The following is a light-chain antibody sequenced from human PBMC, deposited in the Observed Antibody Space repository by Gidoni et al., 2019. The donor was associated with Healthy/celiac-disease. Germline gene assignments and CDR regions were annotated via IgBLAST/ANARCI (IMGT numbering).Light chain of an antibody. V-gene: IGKV1-39*01. CDR3: QQSYSTSWT. CDR1: QSISSY. CDR2: AAS. J-gene: IGKJ1*01. Sequence: DLPMTQSPSSLSASVGDRVTITCRASQSISSYLNWYQQKPGKAPKLLIYAASSLQSGVPSRFSGSGSGTEFTLTISSLQPEDFATYYCQQSYSTSWTFGQETKVEIK.